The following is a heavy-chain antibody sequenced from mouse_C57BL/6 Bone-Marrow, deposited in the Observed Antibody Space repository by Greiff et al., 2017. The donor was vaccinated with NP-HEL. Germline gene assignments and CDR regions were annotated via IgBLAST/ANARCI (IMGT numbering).Heavy chain of an antibody. Sequence: VQLQQPGAELVRPGTSVKLSCKASGYTFTSYWMHWVKQRPGQGLEWIGVIDPSDSYPNYNQKFKGKATLTVDTSSSTAYMQLSSLTSEDSAVYYCAKGPFAYWGQGTLVTVSA. CDR1: GYTFTSYW. CDR3: AKGPFAY. J-gene: IGHJ3*01. V-gene: IGHV1-59*01. D-gene: IGHD3-3*01. CDR2: IDPSDSYP.